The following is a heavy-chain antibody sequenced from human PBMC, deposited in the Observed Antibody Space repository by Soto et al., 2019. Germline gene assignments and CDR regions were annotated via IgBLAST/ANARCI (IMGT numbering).Heavy chain of an antibody. CDR1: GGSIRSGGYY. J-gene: IGHJ4*02. CDR3: ARRSLGSRYFDY. CDR2: IYYSGST. Sequence: QVQLQESGPGLVKPSQTLSLTCTVSGGSIRSGGYYWSWIRQHPGKGLEWIGYIYYSGSTYYNPSLKSRVTISVDTSKNQFSLKLSSVTAADTAVYYCARRSLGSRYFDYWGQGTLVTVSS. D-gene: IGHD3-16*01. V-gene: IGHV4-31*03.